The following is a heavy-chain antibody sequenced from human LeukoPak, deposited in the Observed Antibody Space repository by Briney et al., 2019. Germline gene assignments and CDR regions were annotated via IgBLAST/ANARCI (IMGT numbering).Heavy chain of an antibody. CDR1: GYTFTGYY. CDR3: ARVEIELWLDYYNAMDV. J-gene: IGHJ6*02. D-gene: IGHD5-18*01. V-gene: IGHV1-2*02. CDR2: INPNSGGT. Sequence: GASVKVSCKASGYTFTGYYIHWVRQAPGQGLEWMGWINPNSGGTNYAQKFQGRVTMTRDTSISTAYMELSRLRSGDTAVYYCARVEIELWLDYYNAMDVWGQGTTVTVSS.